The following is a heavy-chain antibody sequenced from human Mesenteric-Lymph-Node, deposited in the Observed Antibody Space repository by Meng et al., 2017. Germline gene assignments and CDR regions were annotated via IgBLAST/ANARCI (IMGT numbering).Heavy chain of an antibody. J-gene: IGHJ6*02. CDR1: GYTFTGYY. D-gene: IGHD2-15*01. CDR2: IIPIFGTA. CDR3: ARDCSGGSCYSNPYYYYGMDV. Sequence: SVKVSCKASGYTFTGYYIHWVRQAPGQGLEWMGGIIPIFGTANYAQKFQGRVTITADESTSTAYMELSSLRSEDTAVYYCARDCSGGSCYSNPYYYYGMDVWGQGTTVTVSS. V-gene: IGHV1-69*13.